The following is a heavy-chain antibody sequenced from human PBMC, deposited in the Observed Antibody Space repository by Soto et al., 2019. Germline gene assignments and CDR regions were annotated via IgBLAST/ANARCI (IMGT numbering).Heavy chain of an antibody. CDR3: ARETSYDFWSGPQTMDV. J-gene: IGHJ6*02. V-gene: IGHV3-33*01. CDR1: GFTFSSYV. CDR2: VHYDGTKK. D-gene: IGHD3-3*01. Sequence: PGGSLRLSCAPSGFTFSSYVMHWVRQAPGKGLEWVAVVHYDGTKKYYADSVRGRFTISRDNSENILYLQMNGLRPDDTAVYFCARETSYDFWSGPQTMDVWGQGTTVTVSS.